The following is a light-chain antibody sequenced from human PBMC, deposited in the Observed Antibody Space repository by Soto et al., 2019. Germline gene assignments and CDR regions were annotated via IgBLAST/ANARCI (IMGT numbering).Light chain of an antibody. CDR1: QTLNLNY. V-gene: IGKV3-20*01. Sequence: EIGLTQSPGTLSLSPGERATLFCRANQTLNLNYLAWYQQKPGQAPRLLIYDASTRATGTPDRFSGTGSATDFTLIISRLEHEDFEVYYCHQYYRTPRTLGQGTKVDIK. CDR2: DAS. CDR3: HQYYRTPRT. J-gene: IGKJ1*01.